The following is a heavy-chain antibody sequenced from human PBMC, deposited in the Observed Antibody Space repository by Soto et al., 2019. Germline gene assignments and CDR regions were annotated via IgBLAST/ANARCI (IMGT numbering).Heavy chain of an antibody. J-gene: IGHJ5*02. V-gene: IGHV2-5*01. CDR3: AQLSGYYAGGWFDP. CDR2: TYWNDDK. D-gene: IGHD5-12*01. Sequence: QITLKESGPTLVKPTQTLTLTCTFSGFSLSTDGVGVGWIRQPPGKAPEWLALTYWNDDKRFSPSLKTMLTITKDTSKNQVVLTLTNMDPVDTATYSCAQLSGYYAGGWFDPWGQGTLVTGSS. CDR1: GFSLSTDGVG.